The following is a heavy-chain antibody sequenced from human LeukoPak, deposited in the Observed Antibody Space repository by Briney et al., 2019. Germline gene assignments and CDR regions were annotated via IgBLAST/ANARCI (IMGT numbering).Heavy chain of an antibody. CDR1: GFTFDDYA. J-gene: IGHJ4*02. D-gene: IGHD6-13*01. CDR3: AKDTYSSSWYYFDY. V-gene: IGHV3-9*01. Sequence: PGRSLRLSCAASGFTFDDYAMHWVRQAPGKGLEWVPGISWNSGSIGYADSVKGRFTISKDNAKNSLYLQMNSLRAEDTALYYCAKDTYSSSWYYFDYWGQGTLVTVSS. CDR2: ISWNSGSI.